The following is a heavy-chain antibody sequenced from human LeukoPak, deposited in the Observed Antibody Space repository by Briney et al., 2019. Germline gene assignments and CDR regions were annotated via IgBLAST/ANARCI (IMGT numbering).Heavy chain of an antibody. CDR1: GFTFDDYA. D-gene: IGHD3-22*01. V-gene: IGHV3-43D*03. J-gene: IGHJ3*02. CDR2: ISWNGAST. Sequence: GGSLRLSCAASGFTFDDYAMHWVRQAPGKGLEWVSLISWNGASTYYADSVKGRFTISRDNSKNSLYLQMNSLKTEDTAVYYCTTGASYYDSLLGDAFDIWGQGTMVTVSS. CDR3: TTGASYYDSLLGDAFDI.